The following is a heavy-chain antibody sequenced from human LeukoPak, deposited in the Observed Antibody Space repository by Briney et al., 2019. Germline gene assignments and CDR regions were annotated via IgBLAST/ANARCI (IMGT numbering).Heavy chain of an antibody. CDR1: GFTFSDAW. D-gene: IGHD5-18*01. V-gene: IGHV3-11*04. CDR2: ISSSGATI. CDR3: TRDAGTRLKYSFGYGDY. J-gene: IGHJ4*02. Sequence: GGSLRLSCEASGFTFSDAWMNWVRQDPGKGLEWVSYISSSGATIYYADAVKGRPTISRDNAKSSLYLQMNSLRAEDTAVYYCTRDAGTRLKYSFGYGDYWGQGALVTVSS.